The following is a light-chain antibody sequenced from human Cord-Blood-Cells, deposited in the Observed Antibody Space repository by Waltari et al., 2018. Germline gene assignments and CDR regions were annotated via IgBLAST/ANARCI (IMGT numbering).Light chain of an antibody. CDR1: QSVSSN. J-gene: IGKJ2*01. CDR3: QQYNNWPPYT. Sequence: EIVMPHSPPTLSVSPGERATLPCRASQSVSSNLAWYQQKPGQAPRLLIYGASTRSTRIPARFSGSGSGTEFTLTISSLQSEDFAVYYCQQYNNWPPYTFGQGTKLEIK. CDR2: GAS. V-gene: IGKV3-15*01.